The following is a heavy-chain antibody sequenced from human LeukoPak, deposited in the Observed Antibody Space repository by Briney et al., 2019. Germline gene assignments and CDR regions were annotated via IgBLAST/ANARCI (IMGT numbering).Heavy chain of an antibody. V-gene: IGHV3-21*01. D-gene: IGHD3-16*01. CDR3: HREGGIDY. CDR2: ISSSSSYI. CDR1: GFTFSTYA. Sequence: GGSLRLSCAASGFTFSTYAMSWVRQAPGKGLEWVSSISSSSSYIYYADSVKGRFTISRDNAKNSLYLQMNSLRAEDTAVYYCHREGGIDYWGQGTLVTVSS. J-gene: IGHJ4*02.